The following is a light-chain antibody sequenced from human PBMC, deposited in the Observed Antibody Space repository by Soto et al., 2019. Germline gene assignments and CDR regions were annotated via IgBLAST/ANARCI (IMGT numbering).Light chain of an antibody. CDR1: QSVSSSH. Sequence: EIMLTQSPGTLSLSPGERATLSCRASQSVSSSHLAWYQQKPGQAPRLLFYGASSRATGIPDRFSGSGSGTDFTLTVSRLEPEDFAVYYCQQYGSSPRTFGQGTKVEIK. J-gene: IGKJ1*01. CDR3: QQYGSSPRT. CDR2: GAS. V-gene: IGKV3-20*01.